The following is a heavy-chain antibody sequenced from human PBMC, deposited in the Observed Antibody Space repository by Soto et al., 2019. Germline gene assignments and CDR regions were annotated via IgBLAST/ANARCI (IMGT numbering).Heavy chain of an antibody. D-gene: IGHD5-12*01. CDR2: ITSSSSYI. CDR1: VLPLSGYS. CDR3: ARASGYACDY. Sequence: GGSLRLSCTASVLPLSGYSMHWVRQAPGMGLEWVSSITSSSSYIYYADSVKGRFTISRDNAKNSLYLQMSSLRAEDTAVYYCARASGYACDYWGQGTLVTVSS. V-gene: IGHV3-21*01. J-gene: IGHJ4*02.